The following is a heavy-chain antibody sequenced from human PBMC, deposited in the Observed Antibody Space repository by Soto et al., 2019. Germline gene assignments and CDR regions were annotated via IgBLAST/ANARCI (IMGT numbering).Heavy chain of an antibody. Sequence: ASVKVSCKASGYTFTSYAMHWVRQAPGQRLEWMGWINAGNGNTKYSQKFQGRVTITRDTSASTAYMELSSLRSEDTAVYYCARAEDYDSSGYYYLYFQHWGQGTLVTVS. J-gene: IGHJ1*01. CDR1: GYTFTSYA. D-gene: IGHD3-22*01. CDR3: ARAEDYDSSGYYYLYFQH. V-gene: IGHV1-3*01. CDR2: INAGNGNT.